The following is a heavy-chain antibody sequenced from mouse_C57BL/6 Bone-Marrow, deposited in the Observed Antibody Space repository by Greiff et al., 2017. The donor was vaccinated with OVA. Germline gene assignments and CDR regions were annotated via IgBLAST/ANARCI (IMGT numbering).Heavy chain of an antibody. CDR1: GYTFTTYP. V-gene: IGHV1-47*01. CDR2: FHPYNDDT. Sequence: VKLQESGAELVKPGASVKMSCKASGYTFTTYPIAWMKQNPGKSLEWIGNFHPYNDDTKYNEKLKGKATLTLEKPSSTVYLELSRLTSDDSAVYYCGRPGDYDGDWFAYWGQGTLVTVSA. J-gene: IGHJ3*01. CDR3: GRPGDYDGDWFAY. D-gene: IGHD2-4*01.